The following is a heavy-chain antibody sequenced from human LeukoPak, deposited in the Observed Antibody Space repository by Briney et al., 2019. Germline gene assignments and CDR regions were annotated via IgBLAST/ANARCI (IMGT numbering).Heavy chain of an antibody. D-gene: IGHD2-15*01. J-gene: IGHJ4*02. Sequence: PSETLSLTCTVSGGSITSSSYYWGWIRQPPGKGLEWIGSIYYIGSTYYNPSLKSRVTISVDTSKNQFSLKLRSVTAADTAVYYCARGNLPGLLHWGQGTLVTVSS. CDR1: GGSITSSSYY. CDR3: ARGNLPGLLH. CDR2: IYYIGST. V-gene: IGHV4-39*07.